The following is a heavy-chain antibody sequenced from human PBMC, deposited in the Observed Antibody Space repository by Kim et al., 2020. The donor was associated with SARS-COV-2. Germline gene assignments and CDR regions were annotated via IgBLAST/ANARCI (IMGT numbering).Heavy chain of an antibody. CDR3: AKQYDLALPHSY. V-gene: IGHV3-30*18. CDR2: ISYDGSNK. CDR1: GFTFSSYG. J-gene: IGHJ4*02. D-gene: IGHD2-2*01. Sequence: GGSLRLSCAASGFTFSSYGMHWVRPAPGKGLEWVAVISYDGSNKYYADSVKGRFTISRDTSKNTLYLQMNSLRAEDTAVYYCAKQYDLALPHSYWGQGTLVTVSS.